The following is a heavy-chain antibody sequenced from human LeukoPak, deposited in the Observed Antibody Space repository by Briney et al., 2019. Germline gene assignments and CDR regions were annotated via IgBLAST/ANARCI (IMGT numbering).Heavy chain of an antibody. Sequence: AGGSLRLSCLASGFTFDGYAMHWVRQAPGKGLEWVSLITSDGGSTYYADSVEGRFTISRDNSKNSLYLQMNSLRPEDSALYYCAKDGGEESYYNYDYMDVWGKGTTVTVSS. CDR2: ITSDGGST. D-gene: IGHD3-16*01. CDR3: AKDGGEESYYNYDYMDV. CDR1: GFTFDGYA. J-gene: IGHJ6*03. V-gene: IGHV3-43D*03.